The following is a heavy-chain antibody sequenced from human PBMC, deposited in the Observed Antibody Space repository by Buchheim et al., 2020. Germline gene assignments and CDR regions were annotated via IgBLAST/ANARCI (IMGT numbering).Heavy chain of an antibody. Sequence: EVQLLESGGGLVQPGGSLRLSCAASGFTFSSYAMSWVRQAPGKGLEWVSAISGSGGSTYYADSVKGRFTLSSANSKHKLYLQMNSLRAEDTAVYYCAKLRGVMSDYYFDYWGQGTL. CDR2: ISGSGGST. CDR1: GFTFSSYA. V-gene: IGHV3-23*01. CDR3: AKLRGVMSDYYFDY. J-gene: IGHJ4*02. D-gene: IGHD3-10*01.